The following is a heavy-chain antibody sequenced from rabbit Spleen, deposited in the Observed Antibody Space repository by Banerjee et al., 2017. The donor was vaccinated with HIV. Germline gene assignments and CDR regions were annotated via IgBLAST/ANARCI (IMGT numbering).Heavy chain of an antibody. CDR1: GFSFSSSDY. CDR3: ARDTGTSFSSYGMDL. CDR2: IDVGSSGFT. D-gene: IGHD7-1*01. J-gene: IGHJ6*01. V-gene: IGHV1S40*01. Sequence: QSLEESGGDLVKPGASLTLTCTASGFSFSSSDYICWVRQAPGKGLEWIACIDVGSSGFTYHANWAKGRFTISKTSSTTVTLQMTSLTAADTATYFCARDTGTSFSSYGMDLWGQGTLVTVS.